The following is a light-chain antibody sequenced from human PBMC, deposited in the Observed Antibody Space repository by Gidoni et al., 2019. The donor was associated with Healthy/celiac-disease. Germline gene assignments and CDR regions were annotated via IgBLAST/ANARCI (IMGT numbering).Light chain of an antibody. CDR3: QQSGSS. Sequence: EIVLTQSPGTLSLSPGERATLSCRASQSVSSSYLAWYQQKPGQAPRLLIYGASSRATGIPDRFSSSGSGTDFTLTISRLEPEDFAVYYCQQSGSSFGPGTKVDIK. CDR1: QSVSSSY. J-gene: IGKJ3*01. V-gene: IGKV3-20*01. CDR2: GAS.